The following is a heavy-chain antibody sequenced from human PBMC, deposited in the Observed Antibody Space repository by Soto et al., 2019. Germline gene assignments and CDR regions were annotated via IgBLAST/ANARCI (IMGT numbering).Heavy chain of an antibody. CDR3: AARPPSYSSSWSYYFDY. J-gene: IGHJ4*02. V-gene: IGHV3-23*01. Sequence: GGSLRLSCAASGFTFSSYAMSWVRQAPGKGLEWVSAISGSGGSTYYADSVKGRFTISRDNSKNTLYQQMNSLRAEDTFVYYCAARPPSYSSSWSYYFDYWGQGTLVTVSS. CDR2: ISGSGGST. CDR1: GFTFSSYA. D-gene: IGHD6-13*01.